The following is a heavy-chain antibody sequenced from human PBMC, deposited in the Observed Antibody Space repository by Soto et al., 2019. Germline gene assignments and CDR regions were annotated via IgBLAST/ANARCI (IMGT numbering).Heavy chain of an antibody. CDR2: ISAYIGNT. V-gene: IGHV1-18*01. CDR1: GYTFTSYG. Sequence: ASVKVSCKASGYTFTSYGISWVRQAPGQGLEWMGWISAYIGNTNYAQKLQGRVTMTTDTSTSTAYMELRSLRSDDTAVYYCARDRIEGYDWGPYYYYGMDVWGQGTTVTVSS. D-gene: IGHD5-12*01. CDR3: ARDRIEGYDWGPYYYYGMDV. J-gene: IGHJ6*02.